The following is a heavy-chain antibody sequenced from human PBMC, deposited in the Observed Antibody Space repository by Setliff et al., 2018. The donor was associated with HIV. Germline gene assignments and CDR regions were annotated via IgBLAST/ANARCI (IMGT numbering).Heavy chain of an antibody. Sequence: LSLTCTVSGGSISSGSYYWSWIRQPAGRGLEWIGRIYTSGSTNYNPSLKTRVTISLDTSKNRFSLQLTSVTAADTAVYYCARHRDGGTYPLDYWGQGTLVTVSS. D-gene: IGHD1-26*01. CDR2: IYTSGST. CDR1: GGSISSGSYY. CDR3: ARHRDGGTYPLDY. V-gene: IGHV4-61*02. J-gene: IGHJ4*02.